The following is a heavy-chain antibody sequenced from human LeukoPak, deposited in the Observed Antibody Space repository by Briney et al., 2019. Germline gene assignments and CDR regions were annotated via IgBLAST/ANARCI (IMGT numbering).Heavy chain of an antibody. CDR3: AGGGNSDSPEFDY. D-gene: IGHD4-23*01. V-gene: IGHV4-39*07. Sequence: SETLSLTCTVSGGSIISGTHFWGYIRQPPGEGLEWIASIYYTGDTYYNPSLKSRVTISIDTSKNQFSLTLVSVTAADTAVYYCAGGGNSDSPEFDYWGQGTPVSVSS. CDR1: GGSIISGTHF. CDR2: IYYTGDT. J-gene: IGHJ4*02.